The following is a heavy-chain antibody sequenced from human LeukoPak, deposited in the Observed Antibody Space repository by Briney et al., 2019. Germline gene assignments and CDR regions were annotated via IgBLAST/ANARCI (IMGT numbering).Heavy chain of an antibody. V-gene: IGHV3-48*02. CDR2: SNAAGSPV. D-gene: IGHD6-19*01. CDR1: GFTFSNYR. CDR3: ARDRRLSVAGTFDF. Sequence: GGSLRLTCTGSGFTFSNYRMNWVRQAPGKGLEWISYSNAAGSPVSYAESVQGRFTISRDNAKNSLYLEMNSLRDDDTAVYYCARDRRLSVAGTFDFWGQGSLVTVSS. J-gene: IGHJ4*02.